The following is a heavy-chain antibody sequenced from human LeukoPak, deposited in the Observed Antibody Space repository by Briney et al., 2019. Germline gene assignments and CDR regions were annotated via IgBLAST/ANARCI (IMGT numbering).Heavy chain of an antibody. V-gene: IGHV3-30-3*01. J-gene: IGHJ4*02. D-gene: IGHD6-13*01. CDR2: ISYDGSNK. CDR1: GFTFSSYA. CDR3: ARDTRAAVGTGVDY. Sequence: GGSLRLSCAASGFTFSSYAMNWVRQAPGKGLEWVAVISYDGSNKYYADSAKGRFTISRDNSKNTLYLQMNSLSTEDTAVYYCARDTRAAVGTGVDYWGQGTLVTVSS.